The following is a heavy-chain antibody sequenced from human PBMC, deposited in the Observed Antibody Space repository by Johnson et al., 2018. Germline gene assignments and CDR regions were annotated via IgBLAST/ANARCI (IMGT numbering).Heavy chain of an antibody. D-gene: IGHD3-10*01. CDR3: ARVYYYGSGGPVAFDI. J-gene: IGHJ4*02. Sequence: QVQLVESGAEVKKPGASVKVSCKASGYTFTSYAMHWVRQAPGQRLEWMGWINAGNGNTKYSQKFQGRVTITRDTSASTAYMELSSLRSEDTAVYYCARVYYYGSGGPVAFDIWGQGTLVTVSS. CDR1: GYTFTSYA. V-gene: IGHV1-3*01. CDR2: INAGNGNT.